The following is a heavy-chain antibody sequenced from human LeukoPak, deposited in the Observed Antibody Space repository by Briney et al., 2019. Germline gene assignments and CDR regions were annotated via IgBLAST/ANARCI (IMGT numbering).Heavy chain of an antibody. D-gene: IGHD1-26*01. Sequence: SETPSLTCTVSGGSISSGGYYWSWIRQPPGKGLEWIGYIHHGGSTYYIPSLESRVTVSVDTSKNQFSLKLSSVTAADTAVYYCARGKWELHNPTTFDYWGQGTLVTVSS. CDR2: IHHGGST. J-gene: IGHJ4*02. CDR1: GGSISSGGYY. CDR3: ARGKWELHNPTTFDY. V-gene: IGHV4-30-2*01.